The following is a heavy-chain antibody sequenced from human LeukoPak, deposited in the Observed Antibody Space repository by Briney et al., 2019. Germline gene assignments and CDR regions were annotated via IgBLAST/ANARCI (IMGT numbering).Heavy chain of an antibody. V-gene: IGHV3-48*04. CDR2: ITSNINTI. CDR3: ARDEHTNSLEKRFDP. CDR1: GFTFSSYA. D-gene: IGHD4-23*01. J-gene: IGHJ5*02. Sequence: GGSLRLSCAASGFTFSSYAMSWVRQAPGKGLEWLAYITSNINTIYYADSVKGRFTISRDNAKNSLYLLMNSLRAEDTAVYYCARDEHTNSLEKRFDPWGQGTLVTVSS.